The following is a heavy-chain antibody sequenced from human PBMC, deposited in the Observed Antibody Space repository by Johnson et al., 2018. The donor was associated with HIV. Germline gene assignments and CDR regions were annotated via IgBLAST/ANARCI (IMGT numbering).Heavy chain of an antibody. CDR3: ARDVIAAAGTGAFDI. V-gene: IGHV3-20*04. D-gene: IGHD6-13*01. CDR2: INWNGGST. Sequence: VQLVESGGGVVRPGGSLRLSCAASGFTFDDYGMSWVRQAPGKGLEWVSGINWNGGSTGYADSVNGRFTISRDNAKNSLYLQMNSLRAEDTALYYCARDVIAAAGTGAFDIWGQGTMVTVSS. J-gene: IGHJ3*02. CDR1: GFTFDDYG.